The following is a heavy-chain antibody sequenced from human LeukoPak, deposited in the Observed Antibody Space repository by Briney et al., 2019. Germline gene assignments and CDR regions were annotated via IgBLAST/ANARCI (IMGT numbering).Heavy chain of an antibody. CDR2: ISGSGGST. D-gene: IGHD4-17*01. Sequence: GGSLRLSCAASGSTFTSYGMNWVRQAPGKGLEWVSAISGSGGSTYYADSVKGRFTISRDNSKNTLYLQMNSLRAEDTAVYYCAKVAYGDYYYYYYMDVWGKGTTVTISS. CDR3: AKVAYGDYYYYYYMDV. V-gene: IGHV3-23*01. J-gene: IGHJ6*03. CDR1: GSTFTSYG.